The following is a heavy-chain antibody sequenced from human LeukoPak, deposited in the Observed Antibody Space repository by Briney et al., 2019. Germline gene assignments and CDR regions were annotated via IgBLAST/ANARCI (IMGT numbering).Heavy chain of an antibody. J-gene: IGHJ4*02. D-gene: IGHD3-3*01. V-gene: IGHV3-21*04. CDR3: ARGLTYDFWSARLRY. CDR2: ISSSSSYI. CDR1: GFTFSSYS. Sequence: GGSLRLSCAASGFTFSSYSMNWVRQAPGKGLEWVSSISSSSSYIYYADSVKGRFTISRDNAKNSLYLQMNSLRAEDTAVYYCARGLTYDFWSARLRYWGQGTLVTVSS.